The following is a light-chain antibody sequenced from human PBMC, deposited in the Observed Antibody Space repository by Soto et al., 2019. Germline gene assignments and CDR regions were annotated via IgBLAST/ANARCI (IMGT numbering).Light chain of an antibody. CDR2: GNS. CDR3: QSYDSSLSGCV. V-gene: IGLV1-40*01. J-gene: IGLJ3*02. Sequence: QSVLTQPPSVSGAPGQRVTISCTGSSSNIGAGYDVHWYQQLPGTAPKLLIYGNSNRPSGVPDRFSGSKSGTSASLANTGLPALDAADYYLQSYDSSLSGCVFGGGTKLTVL. CDR1: SSNIGAGYD.